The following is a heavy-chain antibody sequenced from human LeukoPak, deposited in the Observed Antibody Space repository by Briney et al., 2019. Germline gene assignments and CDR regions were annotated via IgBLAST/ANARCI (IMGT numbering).Heavy chain of an antibody. CDR2: ISYDGSNK. CDR3: AKDQKELRYSEWSCDY. J-gene: IGHJ4*02. D-gene: IGHD3-9*01. CDR1: GFTFSSYA. V-gene: IGHV3-30-3*01. Sequence: GRSLRLSCAASGFTFSSYAMHWVRQAPGKGLEWVAVISYDGSNKYYADSVKGRFTISRDNSKNTLYLQMNSLRAEDTTVYYCAKDQKELRYSEWSCDYWGQGTLVTVSS.